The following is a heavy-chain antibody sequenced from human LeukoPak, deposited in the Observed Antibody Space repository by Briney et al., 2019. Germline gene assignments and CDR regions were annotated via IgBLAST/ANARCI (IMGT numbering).Heavy chain of an antibody. CDR2: IKSETDGGTI. CDR1: GFTFSNAW. D-gene: IGHD3-9*01. CDR3: TTYSYDVLTGYYYFDY. Sequence: GGSLRLSCAASGFTFSNAWMTWVPQAPGQGLVWVGRIKSETDGGTIHYAAPVKGRFTISRDDSKNTLYLQMNSLKTEDTAMYYCTTYSYDVLTGYYYFDYWGQGALVTVSS. J-gene: IGHJ4*02. V-gene: IGHV3-15*01.